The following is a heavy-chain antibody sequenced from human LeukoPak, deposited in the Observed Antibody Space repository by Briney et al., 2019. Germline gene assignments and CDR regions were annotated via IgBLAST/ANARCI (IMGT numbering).Heavy chain of an antibody. CDR2: INPNSGGT. J-gene: IGHJ2*01. CDR1: GYTFTGYY. CDR3: ARDPSNSSGRYWYIDV. D-gene: IGHD6-19*01. V-gene: IGHV1-2*02. Sequence: ASVKVSCKASGYTFTGYYMHWVRQAPGQGLEWMGWINPNSGGTNYAQKFQGRVTMTRDTSISTAYMELSRLRSDDTAVYYCARDPSNSSGRYWYIDVWGRGTLVTVSS.